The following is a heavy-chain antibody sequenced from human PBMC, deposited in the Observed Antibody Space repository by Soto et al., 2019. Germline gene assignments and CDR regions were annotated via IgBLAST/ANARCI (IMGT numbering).Heavy chain of an antibody. CDR2: IWYDGSNK. D-gene: IGHD2-21*02. V-gene: IGHV3-33*01. Sequence: GGSLRLSCAASGFTFSSYGMHWVRQAPGKGLEWVAVIWYDGSNKYYADSVKGRFTISRDNSKNTLYLQMNSLRAEDTAVYYCARGPLAYCGGDCYSGDYWGQGTLVTSPQ. J-gene: IGHJ4*02. CDR1: GFTFSSYG. CDR3: ARGPLAYCGGDCYSGDY.